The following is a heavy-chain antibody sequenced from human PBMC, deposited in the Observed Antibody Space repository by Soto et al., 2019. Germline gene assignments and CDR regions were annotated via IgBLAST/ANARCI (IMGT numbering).Heavy chain of an antibody. V-gene: IGHV3-30*18. CDR2: ILHDGSNE. D-gene: IGHD4-4*01. CDR3: AKSRDGYSFYFYYGMDV. CDR1: GFNFSSYN. Sequence: GGSLRLSCAASGFNFSSYNMHWVRQAPGKXLEWVALILHDGSNEYYADSVKGRFTISRDNSKNTLYLQMKSLRAEDTAVYYCAKSRDGYSFYFYYGMDVWGQGTTVTVSS. J-gene: IGHJ6*02.